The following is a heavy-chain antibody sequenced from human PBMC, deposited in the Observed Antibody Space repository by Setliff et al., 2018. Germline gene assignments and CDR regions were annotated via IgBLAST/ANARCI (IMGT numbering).Heavy chain of an antibody. CDR3: VRSGKFGMRFWFDQ. Sequence: ASVKVSCKASGYTLTNYYMHWVRQAPGQGLEWMGWISAYNGNTNYAQRLRGRVTMTRDTSINTAYMELSSLTSDDTAFYYCVRSGKFGMRFWFDQWGLGTLVTVSS. V-gene: IGHV1-2*02. D-gene: IGHD1-26*01. CDR2: ISAYNGNT. J-gene: IGHJ5*02. CDR1: GYTLTNYY.